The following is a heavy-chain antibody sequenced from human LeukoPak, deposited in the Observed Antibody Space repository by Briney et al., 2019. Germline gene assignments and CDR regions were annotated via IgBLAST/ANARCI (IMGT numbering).Heavy chain of an antibody. J-gene: IGHJ4*02. Sequence: GGSLRLSCAASGFIFRNYAMSWVRQAPGKGLEWVSAITGSGDTTYYADSVKGRFTISRDNSKNTLYVEMNTLRAEDTAVYYCAMWGDSDILTGYYVSDFWGQGTLVTVSS. CDR3: AMWGDSDILTGYYVSDF. CDR1: GFIFRNYA. V-gene: IGHV3-23*01. CDR2: ITGSGDTT. D-gene: IGHD3-9*01.